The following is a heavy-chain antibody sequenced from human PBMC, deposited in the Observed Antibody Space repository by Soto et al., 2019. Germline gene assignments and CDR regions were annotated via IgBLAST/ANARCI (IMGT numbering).Heavy chain of an antibody. V-gene: IGHV3-11*01. CDR2: ISTSGSTI. Sequence: QVQLVESGGGLVKPGGSLRLSCAASGFTFSDYYMSWIRQAPGKGLECISYISTSGSTIYYADSVKGRFTISRDNAKNSLYLQMNSLRAEDPAVYYCARDTPVSGYYYYYGMDGWGQGTTVTVSS. CDR3: ARDTPVSGYYYYYGMDG. CDR1: GFTFSDYY. J-gene: IGHJ6*02.